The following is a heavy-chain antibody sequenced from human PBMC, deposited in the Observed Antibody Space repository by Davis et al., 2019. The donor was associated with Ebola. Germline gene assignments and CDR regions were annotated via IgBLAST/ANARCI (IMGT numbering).Heavy chain of an antibody. CDR1: GFTVSSNY. CDR2: IYSGGST. Sequence: GESLKISCAASGFTVSSNYMSWVRQAPGKGLEWVSVIYSGGSTYYADSVRGRFTISRDNSKNTLYLQMNSLRAEDTAVYYCARDIVGAIFWGQGTLVTVSS. CDR3: ARDIVGAIF. J-gene: IGHJ4*02. D-gene: IGHD1-26*01. V-gene: IGHV3-53*01.